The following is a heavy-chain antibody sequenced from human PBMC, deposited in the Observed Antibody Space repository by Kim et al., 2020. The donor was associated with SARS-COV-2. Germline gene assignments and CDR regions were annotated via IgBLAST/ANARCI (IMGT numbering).Heavy chain of an antibody. J-gene: IGHJ6*02. CDR1: GFTFGDYA. CDR2: IRSKAYGGTT. Sequence: GGSLRLSCTASGFTFGDYAMSWVRQAPGKGLEWVGFIRSKAYGGTTEYAASVKGRFTISRDDSKSIAYLQMNSLKTEDTAVYYCTRDLWFGELLYPDLYYYYGMDVWGQGTTVTVSS. CDR3: TRDLWFGELLYPDLYYYYGMDV. V-gene: IGHV3-49*04. D-gene: IGHD3-10*01.